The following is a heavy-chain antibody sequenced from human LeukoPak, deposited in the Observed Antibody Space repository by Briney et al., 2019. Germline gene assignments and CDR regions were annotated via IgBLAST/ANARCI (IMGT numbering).Heavy chain of an antibody. CDR3: ARGYVWIEMGLGY. J-gene: IGHJ4*02. V-gene: IGHV1-2*02. Sequence: GASVNVSCKASGYTFTGYSIYWVRQAPGQGLEWMGGINPNSGDTNFAQKFHGRVTMTRDTSISTAYMELSGLRSDDTAIYYCARGYVWIEMGLGYWGQGTLVTVTS. CDR1: GYTFTGYS. D-gene: IGHD3/OR15-3a*01. CDR2: INPNSGDT.